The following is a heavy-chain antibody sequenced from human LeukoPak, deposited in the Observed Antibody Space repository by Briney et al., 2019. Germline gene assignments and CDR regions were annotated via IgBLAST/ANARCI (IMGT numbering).Heavy chain of an antibody. V-gene: IGHV4-31*03. CDR1: GGSISSGGYY. CDR3: ARGFTNGAFDI. Sequence: PSETLSLTCTVSGGSISSGGYYWSWIRQHPGKGLEWIGYIYYSGSTYYNPSLKSRVTISVDTSKNQFPLKLSSVTAADTAVYYCARGFTNGAFDIWGQGTMVTVSS. CDR2: IYYSGST. J-gene: IGHJ3*02. D-gene: IGHD3-3*01.